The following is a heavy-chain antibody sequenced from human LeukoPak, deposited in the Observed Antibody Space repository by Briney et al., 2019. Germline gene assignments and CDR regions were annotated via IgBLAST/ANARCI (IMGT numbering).Heavy chain of an antibody. J-gene: IGHJ4*02. CDR3: ARGSRPVYNLLTGKRYFDY. Sequence: GASVKVSCKASGYTFTSYYMHWVRQAPGQGLEWMGWINPNSGGTNYAQKFQGRVTMTRDTSISTAYMELSSLRSEDTAVYYCARGSRPVYNLLTGKRYFDYWGQGTLLTVSS. CDR1: GYTFTSYY. V-gene: IGHV1-2*02. D-gene: IGHD3-9*01. CDR2: INPNSGGT.